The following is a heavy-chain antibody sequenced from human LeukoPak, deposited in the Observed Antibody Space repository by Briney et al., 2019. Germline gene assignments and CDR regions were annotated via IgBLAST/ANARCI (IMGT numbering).Heavy chain of an antibody. Sequence: GGSLRLSCSASGFTFSSYTMHWVRQAPGKGLEYVSAISSYGGSTYYADSVKGRFTISRDNSKNTLYLQMNSLRAEDTAVYYCARDSGYRVDYWGQGTLVTVSS. D-gene: IGHD1-1*01. CDR1: GFTFSSYT. J-gene: IGHJ4*02. V-gene: IGHV3-64*04. CDR3: ARDSGYRVDY. CDR2: ISSYGGST.